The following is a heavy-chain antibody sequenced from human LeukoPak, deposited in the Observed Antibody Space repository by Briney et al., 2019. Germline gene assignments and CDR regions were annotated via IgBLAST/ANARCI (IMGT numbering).Heavy chain of an antibody. CDR2: ISAYNGNT. D-gene: IGHD4-17*01. CDR3: AREGGLYGDYDY. CDR1: GYTFTGYY. J-gene: IGHJ4*02. V-gene: IGHV1-18*04. Sequence: ASVKVSCKASGYTFTGYYMHWVRQAPGQGLEWMGWISAYNGNTNYAQKLQGRVTMTTDTSTSTAYMELRSLRSDDTAVYYCAREGGLYGDYDYWGQGTLVTVSS.